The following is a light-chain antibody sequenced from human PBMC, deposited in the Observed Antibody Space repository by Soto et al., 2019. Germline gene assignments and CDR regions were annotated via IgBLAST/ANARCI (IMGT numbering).Light chain of an antibody. Sequence: EIVMTQSPATLSVSPGERATLSCRASQSISSNLAWYQQKPGQAPMLLMFRTSSRATGFPARFSGSGSGTEFTLTISSLQSEDFAVYYCQQYNNWPLTFGGGTKVDIK. CDR3: QQYNNWPLT. CDR1: QSISSN. CDR2: RTS. V-gene: IGKV3-15*01. J-gene: IGKJ4*01.